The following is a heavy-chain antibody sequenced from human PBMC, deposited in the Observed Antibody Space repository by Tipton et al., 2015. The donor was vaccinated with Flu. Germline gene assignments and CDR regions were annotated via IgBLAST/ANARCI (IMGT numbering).Heavy chain of an antibody. Sequence: TLSLTCAVSGYSISSGYYWGWIRQPPGKGLEWIGSIYHSGSTYYNPSLKSRVTISVDTSKNQFPLKLSSGTAADTAGDYCARRYCSGGTCVTGWFDPWGQGTLVTVSS. CDR2: IYHSGST. J-gene: IGHJ5*02. CDR1: GYSISSGYY. V-gene: IGHV4-38-2*01. D-gene: IGHD2-15*01. CDR3: ARRYCSGGTCVTGWFDP.